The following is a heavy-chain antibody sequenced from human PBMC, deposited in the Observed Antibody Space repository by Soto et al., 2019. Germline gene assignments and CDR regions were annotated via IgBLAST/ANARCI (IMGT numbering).Heavy chain of an antibody. CDR3: ARLRIATNNYKWFDP. Sequence: SETLSLTCSVSGAALNSGNYYWSWIRQVPGKGLEWIGHIYVTGAVDYNPSLRDRITISQDTSERQFSLNLRLVTVADTAVYYCARLRIATNNYKWFDPWGQGTLVTVSS. D-gene: IGHD2-21*01. V-gene: IGHV4-31*03. CDR1: GAALNSGNYY. CDR2: IYVTGAV. J-gene: IGHJ5*02.